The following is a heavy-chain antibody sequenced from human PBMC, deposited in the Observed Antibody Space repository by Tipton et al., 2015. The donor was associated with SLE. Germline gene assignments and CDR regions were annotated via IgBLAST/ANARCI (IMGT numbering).Heavy chain of an antibody. V-gene: IGHV4-61*01. J-gene: IGHJ6*02. D-gene: IGHD6-25*01. CDR1: GGSISSGSHY. CDR2: IDYSGST. Sequence: TLSLTCTVSGGSISSGSHYWSWIRQPPGKGLEWIGYIDYSGSTNYNTSLKSRVTISVETSKNQFSLKLSSVTAADTAVYYCARSGEYYYALNVWGQGTTVNVSS. CDR3: ARSGEYYYALNV.